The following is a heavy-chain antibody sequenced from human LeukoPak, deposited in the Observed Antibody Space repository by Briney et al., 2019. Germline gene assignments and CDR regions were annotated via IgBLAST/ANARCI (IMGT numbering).Heavy chain of an antibody. CDR3: ARVAGHFDLPY. V-gene: IGHV4-4*02. CDR1: GVSVSSSNW. J-gene: IGHJ4*02. D-gene: IGHD3-9*01. CDR2: IYHSGST. Sequence: SGTLSLTCAVSGVSVSSSNWWTWVRQPPGQGLEWIGEIYHSGSTKYNPSLKSRVAISVDKSKNQFSLKLTSVTAADTAVYYCARVAGHFDLPYWGQGTLVTVSS.